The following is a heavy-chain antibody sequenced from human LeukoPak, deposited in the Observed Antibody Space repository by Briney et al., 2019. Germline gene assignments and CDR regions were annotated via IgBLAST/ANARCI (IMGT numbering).Heavy chain of an antibody. CDR3: TTDWSELTSRLSLDAFDI. Sequence: GGSLRLSCAASGFTFSNAWMSWVRQAPGKGLEWVGRIKRETDGGTTDYPAPVKGRFTISRDDSKNTLYLQMNSLKTEDTAVYYCTTDWSELTSRLSLDAFDIWGQGTMVTVSS. V-gene: IGHV3-15*01. J-gene: IGHJ3*02. CDR2: IKRETDGGTT. D-gene: IGHD1-26*01. CDR1: GFTFSNAW.